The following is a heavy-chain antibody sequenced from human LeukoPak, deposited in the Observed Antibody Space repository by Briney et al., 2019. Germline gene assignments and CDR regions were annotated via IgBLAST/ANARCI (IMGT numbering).Heavy chain of an antibody. CDR3: AREGGAWGYYDFWSGFSYMDV. Sequence: GGSLRLSCAASGFTFSSYWLSWVRQAPGKGLEWVANIKQDGSEKYYVDSVKGRFTISRDNAKNSLYLQMNSLRAEDTAVYYCAREGGAWGYYDFWSGFSYMDVWGKGTTVTVSS. D-gene: IGHD3-3*01. CDR1: GFTFSSYW. V-gene: IGHV3-7*01. CDR2: IKQDGSEK. J-gene: IGHJ6*03.